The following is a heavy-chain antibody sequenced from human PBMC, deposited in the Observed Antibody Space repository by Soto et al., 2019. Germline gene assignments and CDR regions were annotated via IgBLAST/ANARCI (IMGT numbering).Heavy chain of an antibody. D-gene: IGHD1-1*01. J-gene: IGHJ4*02. V-gene: IGHV3-30*18. Sequence: GGSLRLSCAASGFTFSSYGMHWVRQAPGKGLEWVAVISYDGSNKYYADSVKGRFTISRDNSKNTLYLQMNSLRAEDTAVYYCAKDQDRNRFDYWGQGTLVTVSS. CDR3: AKDQDRNRFDY. CDR2: ISYDGSNK. CDR1: GFTFSSYG.